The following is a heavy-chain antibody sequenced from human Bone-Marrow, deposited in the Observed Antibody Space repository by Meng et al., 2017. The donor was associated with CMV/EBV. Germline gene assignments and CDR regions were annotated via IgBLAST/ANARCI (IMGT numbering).Heavy chain of an antibody. D-gene: IGHD3-9*01. CDR3: ARDYYHN. CDR2: ISFDGSNK. V-gene: IGHV3-30-3*01. Sequence: VELVESWGGVVQPGRSLGLSCAASGFTFSSYAMHWVRQAPGKGLEWVAVISFDGSNKYYADSVKGRFTISRDNSKNTLYLQMNSLRAEDTAVYYCARDYYHNWGQGTLVTVSS. CDR1: GFTFSSYA. J-gene: IGHJ4*02.